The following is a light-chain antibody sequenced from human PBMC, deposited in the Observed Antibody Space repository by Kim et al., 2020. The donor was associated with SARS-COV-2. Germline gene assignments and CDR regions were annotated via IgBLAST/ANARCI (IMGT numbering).Light chain of an antibody. CDR3: YSAADNKLV. J-gene: IGLJ3*02. CDR1: VLAKKD. V-gene: IGLV3-27*01. CDR2: KGR. Sequence: SVSPGTTARITCSGDVLAKKDAWWYQQKAGQAAVVVFYKGRGRPAGIPGRSSGSSSGTTVTLTISGAQIEEAADYYWYSAADNKLVFGGGTQLTVL.